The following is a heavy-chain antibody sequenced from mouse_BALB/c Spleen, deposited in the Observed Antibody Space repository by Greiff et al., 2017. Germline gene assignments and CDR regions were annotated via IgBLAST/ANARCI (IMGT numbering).Heavy chain of an antibody. V-gene: IGHV14-3*02. J-gene: IGHJ1*01. CDR2: IDPANGNT. D-gene: IGHD1-1*01. Sequence: EVQRVESGAELVKPGASVKLSCTASGFNIKDTYMHWVKQRPEQGLEWIGRIDPANGNTKYDPKFQGKATITADTSSNTAYLQLSSLTSEDTAVYYCARGYGRSPWYFDVWGAGTTVTVSS. CDR1: GFNIKDTY. CDR3: ARGYGRSPWYFDV.